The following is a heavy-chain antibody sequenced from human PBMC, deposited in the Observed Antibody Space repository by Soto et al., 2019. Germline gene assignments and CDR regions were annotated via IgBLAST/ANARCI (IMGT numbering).Heavy chain of an antibody. D-gene: IGHD5-12*01. CDR2: IWYDGSNK. V-gene: IGHV3-33*01. Sequence: PGGSLRLSCAASGFTFSSYGMHWVRQAPGKGLEWVAVIWYDGSNKYYADSVKGRFTISRDNSKNTLYLQMNSLRAEDTAVYYCARVLERWLQWRPTDYWDQGTLVTVSS. CDR3: ARVLERWLQWRPTDY. CDR1: GFTFSSYG. J-gene: IGHJ4*02.